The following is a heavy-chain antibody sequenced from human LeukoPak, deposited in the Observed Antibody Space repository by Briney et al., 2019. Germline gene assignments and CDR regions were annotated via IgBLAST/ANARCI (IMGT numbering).Heavy chain of an antibody. D-gene: IGHD4-17*01. CDR1: GDSISTYH. V-gene: IGHV4-59*01. CDR3: ARAPDDDYGDYFDY. Sequence: SETVSLTCGVSGDSISTYHWNWIRKPPGKGLEWIGYMQSTGNSKYNPSLRSRVTMFVDTSKNQVALILSSVTAADTAVYYCARAPDDDYGDYFDYWGQGTLVTVSS. CDR2: MQSTGNS. J-gene: IGHJ4*02.